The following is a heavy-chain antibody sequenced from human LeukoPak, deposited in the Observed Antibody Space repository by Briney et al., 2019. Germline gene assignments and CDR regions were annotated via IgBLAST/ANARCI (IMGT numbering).Heavy chain of an antibody. CDR1: GFNFSSYS. CDR2: ISGSGGST. CDR3: AKDVRLRSHDY. J-gene: IGHJ4*02. D-gene: IGHD5-12*01. Sequence: GGSLRLSCAASGFNFSSYSMSWVRQAPGEGVEWVSAISGSGGSTYYADSVKGRFTISRDNSKNTLYLQMNSLRAEDTAVYYCAKDVRLRSHDYWGQGTLVTVSS. V-gene: IGHV3-23*01.